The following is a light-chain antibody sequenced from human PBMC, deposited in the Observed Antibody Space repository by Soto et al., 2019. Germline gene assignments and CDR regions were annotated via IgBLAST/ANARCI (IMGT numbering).Light chain of an antibody. CDR1: QSVLYSSNNKNY. Sequence: DIVMTQSPDSLAVSLGERATINCKSSQSVLYSSNNKNYLAWYQQKPGQPPKLLIYWASTRESGVPDRFIGSGSGTDFTLTISSLQAEDVAVYYCQQYNSTPKTFGQGTKVEIK. CDR3: QQYNSTPKT. V-gene: IGKV4-1*01. CDR2: WAS. J-gene: IGKJ1*01.